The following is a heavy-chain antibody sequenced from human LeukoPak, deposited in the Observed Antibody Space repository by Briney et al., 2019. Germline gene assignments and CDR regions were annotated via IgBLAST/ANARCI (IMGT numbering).Heavy chain of an antibody. CDR3: ASRHYDFWSGYYSSGDY. D-gene: IGHD3-3*01. Sequence: GASVKVSCKASGYTFTSYGISWVRQAPGQGLEWMGRIIPILGIANYAQKFQGRVTITADKSTSTAYMELSSLRSEDTAVYYCASRHYDFWSGYYSSGDYWGQGTLVTVSS. V-gene: IGHV1-69*04. CDR2: IIPILGIA. J-gene: IGHJ4*02. CDR1: GYTFTSYG.